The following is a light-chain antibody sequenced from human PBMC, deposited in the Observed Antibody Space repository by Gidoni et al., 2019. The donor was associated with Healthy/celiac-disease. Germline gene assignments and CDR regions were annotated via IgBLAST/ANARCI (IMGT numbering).Light chain of an antibody. CDR2: DAS. V-gene: IGKV1-33*01. CDR1: HDISNY. CDR3: QQYDNPPLT. J-gene: IGKJ4*01. Sequence: IQMHQSPSSLSASVGDRVTITCQASHDISNYLNWYQQKPGKAPKLLIYDASNLETGVPSRFSGSGSGTDFTFTISSLQPEDIATYYCQQYDNPPLTFGGGTKVEIK.